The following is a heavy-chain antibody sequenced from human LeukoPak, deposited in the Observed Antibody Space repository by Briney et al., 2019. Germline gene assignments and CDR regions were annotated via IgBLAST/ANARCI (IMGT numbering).Heavy chain of an antibody. D-gene: IGHD3-9*01. J-gene: IGHJ4*02. Sequence: SGGSLRLSCATSGFTFSSYAMGWVRQAPGKGLEWVSGIGASGGSTYYADSVKGRFTISRDNSKNTLYLQMNSLRTEDTAVYYCAKAEGYDILTGLDYWGQGTLVTVSS. CDR1: GFTFSSYA. CDR3: AKAEGYDILTGLDY. CDR2: IGASGGST. V-gene: IGHV3-23*01.